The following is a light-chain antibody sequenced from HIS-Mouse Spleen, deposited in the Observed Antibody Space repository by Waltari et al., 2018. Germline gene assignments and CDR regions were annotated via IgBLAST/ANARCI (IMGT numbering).Light chain of an antibody. Sequence: EIVLTQSPGTLSLSPGERATLPCRASQSVSSSYLAWYQQKPGQAPRLLIYGASSRATGIPDRFSGSGSGTDFNLTISRLEPEDFAVYYCQQYGSSPQGVWTFGQGTKVEIK. J-gene: IGKJ1*01. CDR2: GAS. CDR3: QQYGSSPQGVWT. V-gene: IGKV3-20*01. CDR1: QSVSSSY.